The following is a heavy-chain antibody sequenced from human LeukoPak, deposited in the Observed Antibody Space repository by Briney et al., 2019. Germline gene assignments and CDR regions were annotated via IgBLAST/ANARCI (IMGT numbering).Heavy chain of an antibody. Sequence: GRSLRLSRATSGFSFTDYPMNWVRQAPGKGLDWISNIRTTAEGAKYAYYADSVKGRVTISRDDGKNTLYLHMNSLRDDDTAVFYCADGIRYAFGYWGQGILVTVSS. D-gene: IGHD3-9*01. CDR1: GFSFTDYP. CDR3: ADGIRYAFGY. CDR2: IRTTAEGAKYA. V-gene: IGHV3-48*02. J-gene: IGHJ4*02.